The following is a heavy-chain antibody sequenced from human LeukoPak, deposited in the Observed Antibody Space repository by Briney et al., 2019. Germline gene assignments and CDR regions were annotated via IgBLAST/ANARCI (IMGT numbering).Heavy chain of an antibody. CDR3: ARRSSSWDRYDN. Sequence: GGALEISLHGSWWRFTSYWMGWGRPVPGKGMEGMGIIYPGDSDTKYSPSFQGQVTISADKSISTAYLQWSSLKASDTAMYYCARRSSSWDRYDNWGQGTLVTVSS. J-gene: IGHJ4*02. CDR1: WWRFTSYW. CDR2: IYPGDSDT. V-gene: IGHV5-51*01. D-gene: IGHD6-13*01.